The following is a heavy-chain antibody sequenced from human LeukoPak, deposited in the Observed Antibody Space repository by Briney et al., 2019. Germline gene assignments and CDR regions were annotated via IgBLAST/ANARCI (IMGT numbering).Heavy chain of an antibody. CDR3: ARGTIQFAPFGY. Sequence: PSETLSLTCTVSGGAITSHYWSWLRQPPGKGLEWIGHIYYTGSTNYNPSLKSRVTISVDTSKNQFSLVVSSVTAADTAVYYCARGTIQFAPFGYWGQGTLVTVSS. J-gene: IGHJ4*02. D-gene: IGHD5-24*01. CDR2: IYYTGST. CDR1: GGAITSHY. V-gene: IGHV4-59*11.